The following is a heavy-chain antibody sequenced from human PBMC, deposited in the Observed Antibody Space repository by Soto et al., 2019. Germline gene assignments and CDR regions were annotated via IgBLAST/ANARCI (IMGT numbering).Heavy chain of an antibody. Sequence: GESLKISCKGSGYSFSSYWIGWVRQMPGKGLEWMGTIFPGDSDTRYSPSFQGQVTISADRSISTAHLQWSSLKASDTAIYYCASQSCSSSSCYYEYWGQGTLVTVSS. CDR2: IFPGDSDT. D-gene: IGHD2-2*01. J-gene: IGHJ4*02. CDR3: ASQSCSSSSCYYEY. V-gene: IGHV5-51*01. CDR1: GYSFSSYW.